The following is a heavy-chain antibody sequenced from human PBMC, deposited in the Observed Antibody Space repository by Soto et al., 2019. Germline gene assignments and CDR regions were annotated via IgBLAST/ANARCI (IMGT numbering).Heavy chain of an antibody. V-gene: IGHV4-31*03. Sequence: QVQLQESGPGLVKPSQTLSLTCTVSGGSISSGGYYWSWIRQHPGKGLEWIGYIYYSGSTYYNPALKSRVTISVDTSKNQFSLKLSSVTAADTAVYYCARWTTVTPYAFDIWGQGTMVTVSS. CDR1: GGSISSGGYY. CDR3: ARWTTVTPYAFDI. J-gene: IGHJ3*02. D-gene: IGHD4-17*01. CDR2: IYYSGST.